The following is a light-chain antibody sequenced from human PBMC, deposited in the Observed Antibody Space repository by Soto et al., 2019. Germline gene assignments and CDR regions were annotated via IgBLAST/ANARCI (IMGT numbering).Light chain of an antibody. J-gene: IGLJ2*01. Sequence: QSALTQPASVSGSPGQSITISCTGTSSDIKNSNLVSWYQQHPGKAPKLMIYEGSKRPSGISHRFSGSKSGTTASLTISGLQAEDEADYYYYSYPTYSSFMVFGGGTKLTVL. CDR3: YSYPTYSSFMV. CDR2: EGS. CDR1: SSDIKNSNL. V-gene: IGLV2-23*03.